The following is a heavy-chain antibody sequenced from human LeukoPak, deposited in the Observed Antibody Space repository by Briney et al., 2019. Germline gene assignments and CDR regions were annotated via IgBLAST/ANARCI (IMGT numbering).Heavy chain of an antibody. CDR3: ARDAGLHPTFDFDY. Sequence: GGSLRLSCAASGFTFSSYGMNWVRQAPGKGLEWVSYISSRSVTIYYADSVKGRFTISRDNAKNSLYLQMNSLRAEDTAVYYCARDAGLHPTFDFDYWGQGTLVTVSS. D-gene: IGHD4-11*01. CDR1: GFTFSSYG. J-gene: IGHJ4*02. V-gene: IGHV3-48*01. CDR2: ISSRSVTI.